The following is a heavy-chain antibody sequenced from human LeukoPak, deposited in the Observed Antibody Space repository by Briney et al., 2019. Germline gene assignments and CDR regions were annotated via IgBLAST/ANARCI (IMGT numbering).Heavy chain of an antibody. CDR3: AKRIYGSGSYFDY. J-gene: IGHJ4*02. V-gene: IGHV3-23*01. D-gene: IGHD3-10*01. CDR2: ISGSGGST. CDR1: GFTFSSYA. Sequence: GGSLRLSCAASGFTFSSYAMSWVRQAPGKGLEWVSAISGSGGSTYYADSVKGRFTISRDNSKNTLYLQMNSLRAEGTAVYYCAKRIYGSGSYFDYWGQGTLVTVSS.